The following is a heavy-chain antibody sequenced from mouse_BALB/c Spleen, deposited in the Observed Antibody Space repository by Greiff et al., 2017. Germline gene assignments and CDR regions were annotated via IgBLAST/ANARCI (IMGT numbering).Heavy chain of an antibody. CDR3: ARVDYGSSLYFDY. CDR2: ISTYYGDA. J-gene: IGHJ2*01. Sequence: QVQLQQSGAELVRPGVSVKISCKGSGYTFTDYAMHWVKQSHAKSLEWIGVISTYYGDASYNQKFKGKATMTVDKSSSTAYMELARLTSEDSAIYYCARVDYGSSLYFDYWGQGTTLTVSS. D-gene: IGHD1-1*01. CDR1: GYTFTDYA. V-gene: IGHV1S137*01.